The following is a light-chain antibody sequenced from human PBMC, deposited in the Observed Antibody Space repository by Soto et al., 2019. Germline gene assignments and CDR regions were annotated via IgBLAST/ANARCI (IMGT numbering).Light chain of an antibody. Sequence: EIVLTQSPGTLSLSPGERATLSCRASQSLSSSYLAWHQQKPGQAPRLLIYGASTRATGIPARFSGSGSGTEFTLTISSLESDDFAVYYCQQYENWPRTFGQGTKVDI. V-gene: IGKV3-20*01. CDR1: QSLSSSY. J-gene: IGKJ1*01. CDR2: GAS. CDR3: QQYENWPRT.